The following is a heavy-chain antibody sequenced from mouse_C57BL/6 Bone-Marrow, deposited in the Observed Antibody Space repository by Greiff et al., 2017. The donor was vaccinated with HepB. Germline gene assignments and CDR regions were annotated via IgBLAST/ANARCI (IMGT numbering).Heavy chain of an antibody. Sequence: EVQRVESGAELVRPGASVKLSCTASGFNIKDDYMHWVKQRPEQGLEWIGWIDPENGDTEYASKFQGKATITADTSSNTAYLQLSSLTSEDTAVYYCTTYSYGGYFDYWGQGTTLTVSS. D-gene: IGHD2-12*01. V-gene: IGHV14-4*01. CDR3: TTYSYGGYFDY. CDR2: IDPENGDT. CDR1: GFNIKDDY. J-gene: IGHJ2*01.